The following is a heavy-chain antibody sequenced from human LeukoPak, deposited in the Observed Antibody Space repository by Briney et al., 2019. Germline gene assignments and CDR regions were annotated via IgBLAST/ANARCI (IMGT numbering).Heavy chain of an antibody. CDR1: GFTFSNYW. V-gene: IGHV3-7*01. Sequence: GGSLRLSCAASGFTFSNYWLTWVRQAPGQGLEWVANIKQDGSEKHYVDSVKSRFTISRDNAKNSLYQQMNSLRAEDTAVYYCARDRQIAYWGQGTLVTVSS. CDR2: IKQDGSEK. CDR3: ARDRQIAY. J-gene: IGHJ4*02.